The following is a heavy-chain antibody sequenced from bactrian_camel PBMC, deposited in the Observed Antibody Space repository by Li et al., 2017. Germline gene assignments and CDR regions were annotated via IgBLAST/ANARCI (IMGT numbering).Heavy chain of an antibody. CDR3: TIWGRF. CDR2: INRGGGIT. CDR1: GFTFSNYA. D-gene: IGHD3*01. Sequence: VQLVESGGGLVQPGGSLRLSSAASGFTFSNYAMSWVRQAPGKGLEWVSTINRGGGITYYADSVKGRFTISRDNADKTLYLQMSSLKTEDTGMYWCTIWGRFWSQGTQVTVS. J-gene: IGHJ4*01. V-gene: IGHV3S31*01.